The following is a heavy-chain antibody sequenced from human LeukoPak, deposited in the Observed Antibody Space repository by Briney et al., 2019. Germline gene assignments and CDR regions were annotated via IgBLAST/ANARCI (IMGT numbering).Heavy chain of an antibody. J-gene: IGHJ5*02. V-gene: IGHV3-7*01. CDR1: GFTFSSHW. Sequence: PGGSLRLSCAASGFTFSSHWMSWVRQAPGKGLEWVANIKQDGSEKYYVDSVKGRFTISRDNAKNSLYLQMNSLRAEDTAVYYCARDCSSTSCYRGGFDPWGQGTLVTVST. CDR3: ARDCSSTSCYRGGFDP. D-gene: IGHD2-2*01. CDR2: IKQDGSEK.